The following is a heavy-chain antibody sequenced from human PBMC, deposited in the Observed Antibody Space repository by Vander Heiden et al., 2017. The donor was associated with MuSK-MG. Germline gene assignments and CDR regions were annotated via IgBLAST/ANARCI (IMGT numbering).Heavy chain of an antibody. CDR3: ARAKTPPSITIFGGGSMGSNWFDP. CDR1: GGSFSGYY. J-gene: IGHJ5*02. V-gene: IGHV4-34*01. D-gene: IGHD3-3*01. CDR2: INHSGST. Sequence: QVQLQQWGAGLLKPSETLSLTCAVYGGSFSGYYWSWIRQPPGKGLEWIGEINHSGSTNYNPSLKSRVTISGDTAKNQSSLKLSSVTAADTAVYYCARAKTPPSITIFGGGSMGSNWFDPWGQGTLVTVSS.